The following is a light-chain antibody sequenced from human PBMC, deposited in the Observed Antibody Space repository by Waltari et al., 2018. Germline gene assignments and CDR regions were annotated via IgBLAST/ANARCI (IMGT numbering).Light chain of an antibody. V-gene: IGKV1-39*01. CDR1: QRIGYH. J-gene: IGKJ1*01. CDR3: QQSWDAPRT. CDR2: SAS. Sequence: DVQMTQSPSSLSASVGDRVTINCRANQRIGYHLNWYQRQPGRGPRLLIYSASILERGVPSRFSGSGYGTDFTLTISGLQPDDFGTYFCQQSWDAPRTFGQGTKVELK.